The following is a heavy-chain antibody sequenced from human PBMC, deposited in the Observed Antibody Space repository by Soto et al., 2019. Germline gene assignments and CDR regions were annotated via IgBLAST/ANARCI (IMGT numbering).Heavy chain of an antibody. Sequence: QVQLQESGPGLVKPSETLSLICIVSGDSVTFGHYYWSWIRQPPGKGLEWIGHIFFTGATNYNPSLISRVTMSVDSSKSQFSLNLTSVTAADSAIYYCARARSDSAGSRLGRRLDVWGQGTTVTVSS. CDR2: IFFTGAT. J-gene: IGHJ6*02. CDR3: ARARSDSAGSRLGRRLDV. V-gene: IGHV4-61*01. CDR1: GDSVTFGHYY. D-gene: IGHD3-10*01.